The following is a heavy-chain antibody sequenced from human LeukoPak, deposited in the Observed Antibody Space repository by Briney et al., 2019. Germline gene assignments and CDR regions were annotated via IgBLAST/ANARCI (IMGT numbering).Heavy chain of an antibody. J-gene: IGHJ2*01. CDR3: ASNQRPSWYFDL. V-gene: IGHV4-39*07. Sequence: PSETLSLTCSVSDGSISSNGYYWGWVRQPPGKGLEWIGSIYYTGSTFDNPSLKSRVTISMDKSRNQLSLKLNSVTAADTAVYYCASNQRPSWYFDLWGRGTLVTVSA. CDR2: IYYTGST. CDR1: DGSISSNGYY. D-gene: IGHD6-25*01.